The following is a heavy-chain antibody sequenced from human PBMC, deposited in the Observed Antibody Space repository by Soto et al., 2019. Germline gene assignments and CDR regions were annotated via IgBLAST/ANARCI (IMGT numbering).Heavy chain of an antibody. CDR3: ARHKSTNYDFWSGTGEWFDP. Sequence: SETLSLTCTVSGGSISSSSYYWGWIRQPPGKGLEWIGSIYYSGSTYYNPSLKSRVTISVDTSKNQFSLKLSSVTAADTAVYYCARHKSTNYDFWSGTGEWFDPWGQGTLVTVSS. D-gene: IGHD3-3*01. J-gene: IGHJ5*02. CDR2: IYYSGST. V-gene: IGHV4-39*01. CDR1: GGSISSSSYY.